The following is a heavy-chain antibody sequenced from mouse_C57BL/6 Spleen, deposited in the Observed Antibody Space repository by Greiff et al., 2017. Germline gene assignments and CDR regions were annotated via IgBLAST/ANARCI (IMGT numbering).Heavy chain of an antibody. D-gene: IGHD3-3*01. CDR1: GYIFTSYD. CDR2: IYPRDVST. V-gene: IGHV1-85*01. Sequence: VQLQQSGPELVKPGASVKLSFMASGYIFTSYDINWLTHRPGLGFEWIGWIYPRDVSTKYNVMFQGQATLTVDTSSSTAYMTLHSLSSEDSAVYFCARGCSLSMNYWGQGTSVTVSS. J-gene: IGHJ4*01. CDR3: ARGCSLSMNY.